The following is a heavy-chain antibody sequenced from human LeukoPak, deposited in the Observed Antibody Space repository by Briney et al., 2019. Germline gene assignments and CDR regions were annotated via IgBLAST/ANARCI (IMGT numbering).Heavy chain of an antibody. J-gene: IGHJ4*02. Sequence: AXSGFTFSSYEMNWVRQAPGKGLEWVSYISSSGSTIYYADSVKGRFTISRDNAKNSLYLQMNSLRAEDTAVYYCASFDDYDFWSGYSYWGQGTLVTVSS. CDR3: ASFDDYDFWSGYSY. CDR2: ISSSGSTI. V-gene: IGHV3-48*03. CDR1: GFTFSSYE. D-gene: IGHD3-3*01.